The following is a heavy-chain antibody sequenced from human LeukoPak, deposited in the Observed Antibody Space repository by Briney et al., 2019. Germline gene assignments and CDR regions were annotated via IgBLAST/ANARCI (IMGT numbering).Heavy chain of an antibody. D-gene: IGHD3-22*01. Sequence: PGGSLRLSCAATGFTFNNYGMSWVRQAPGKGLEWVSSIGGSGFSSYYADSVKGRFTISRDNAKNSLYLQMNSLRAEDTAVYYCARVLHRRNYDSSVYYGYWGQGTLVTVSS. CDR2: IGGSGFSS. CDR3: ARVLHRRNYDSSVYYGY. CDR1: GFTFNNYG. J-gene: IGHJ4*02. V-gene: IGHV3-23*01.